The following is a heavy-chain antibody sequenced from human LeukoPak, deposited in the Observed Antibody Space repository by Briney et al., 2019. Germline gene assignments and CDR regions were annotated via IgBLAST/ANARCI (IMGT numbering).Heavy chain of an antibody. V-gene: IGHV4-59*08. J-gene: IGHJ4*02. Sequence: SETLSLTCTVSGGSISSYYWSWIRQPPGKGLEWIGYIYYSGSTNYNPSLKSRVTISVNTSKNQFSLKLSSVTAADTAVYYCARHFPPTYYFDYWGQGTLVTVSS. CDR2: IYYSGST. CDR1: GGSISSYY. CDR3: ARHFPPTYYFDY.